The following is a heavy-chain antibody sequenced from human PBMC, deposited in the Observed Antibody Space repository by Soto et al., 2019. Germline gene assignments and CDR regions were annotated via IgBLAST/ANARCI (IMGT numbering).Heavy chain of an antibody. J-gene: IGHJ4*02. CDR1: GGSISSGGYS. Sequence: HLQLQESGSGLVKPSQTLSLTCAVSGGSISSGGYSWNWIRQPPGKGLEWIGFIYHTGNTYYSPSLNSRDTISINRSKKQFSLKLSSVTAADTAVYYCARGPNYDSLTGYYYYFDYWGQGTLVTVSS. CDR2: IYHTGNT. CDR3: ARGPNYDSLTGYYYYFDY. V-gene: IGHV4-30-2*01. D-gene: IGHD3-9*01.